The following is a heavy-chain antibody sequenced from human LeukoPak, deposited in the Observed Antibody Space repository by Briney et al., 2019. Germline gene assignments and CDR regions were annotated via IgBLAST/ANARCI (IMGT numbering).Heavy chain of an antibody. J-gene: IGHJ3*02. CDR1: GSSIGTYS. D-gene: IGHD5-24*01. CDR3: ARHRAEMATITDDAFDI. CDR2: IYTTGST. V-gene: IGHV4-4*09. Sequence: ASETLSLTCTVSGSSIGTYSWSSIRQHPGKRLEWVVYIYTTGSTHYNPSLKSRVTMSLVTSKNQLSLRLSSVTAADTAVFYCARHRAEMATITDDAFDIWGQGTMVTVSS.